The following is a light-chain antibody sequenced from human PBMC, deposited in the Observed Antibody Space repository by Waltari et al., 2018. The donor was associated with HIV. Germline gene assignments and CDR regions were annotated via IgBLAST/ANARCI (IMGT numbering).Light chain of an antibody. CDR1: SSDVGGYNY. CDR3: SSYTSSSTVV. J-gene: IGLJ2*01. CDR2: HVS. Sequence: QSALTQPASVSGSPGQSITISCTGTSSDVGGYNYVSWYQQHPGKAPKLMIYHVSNRPSAVVNRFAGSEVSNTASLTISALQAANESYYYFSSYTSSSTVVFCGGTKLTVL. V-gene: IGLV2-14*03.